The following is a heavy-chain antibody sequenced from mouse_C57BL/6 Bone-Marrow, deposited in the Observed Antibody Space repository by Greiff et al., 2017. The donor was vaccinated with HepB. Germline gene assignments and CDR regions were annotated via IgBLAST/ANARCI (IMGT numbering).Heavy chain of an antibody. CDR2: IDPEDGET. D-gene: IGHD1-1*01. Sequence: EVKLMESGAELVKPGASVKLSCTASGFNIKDYYMHWVKQRTEQGLEWIGRIDPEDGETKYAPKFQGKATITADTSSNTAYLQLSSLTSADTAVYYCARDGSSPYYFDYWGQGTTLTVSS. CDR3: ARDGSSPYYFDY. J-gene: IGHJ2*01. CDR1: GFNIKDYY. V-gene: IGHV14-2*01.